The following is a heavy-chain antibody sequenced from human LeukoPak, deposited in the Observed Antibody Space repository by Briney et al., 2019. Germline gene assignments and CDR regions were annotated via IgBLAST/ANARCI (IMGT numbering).Heavy chain of an antibody. CDR3: ATVEIAAASLYYYYVMDV. D-gene: IGHD6-13*01. CDR1: GYPSTNFW. V-gene: IGHV5-10-1*01. Sequence: GSGYPSTNFWIGGVRQIPGKGREWMGRIVTSDTYTNYSTPFQGHVTISADKSISTAYLQWSSLKASDTAMYYCATVEIAAASLYYYYVMDVWGQGTTVTVSS. J-gene: IGHJ6*02. CDR2: IVTSDTYT.